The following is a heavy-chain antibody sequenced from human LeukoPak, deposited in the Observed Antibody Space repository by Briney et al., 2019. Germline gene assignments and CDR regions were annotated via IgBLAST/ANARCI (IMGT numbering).Heavy chain of an antibody. CDR3: AKDMGTSCFDY. J-gene: IGHJ4*02. CDR1: GFTFSSYA. V-gene: IGHV3-23*01. CDR2: ISGSGGST. Sequence: GGSLRLSCAASGFTFSSYAMSWVRQAPGNGLERVSAISGSGGSTYYADSVKGRFTISRDNSKNTLYLQMNSLRAEDTAIYYCAKDMGTSCFDYWGQGTLVTVSS. D-gene: IGHD1-1*01.